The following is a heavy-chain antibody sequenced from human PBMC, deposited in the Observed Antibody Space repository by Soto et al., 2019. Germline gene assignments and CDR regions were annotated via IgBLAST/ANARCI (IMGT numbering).Heavy chain of an antibody. D-gene: IGHD3-22*01. CDR1: GFSISSHW. CDR2: IKQDGSVK. Sequence: SGGSLRLSCAASGFSISSHWMGWVRQAQGKGPEWVASIKQDGSVKYYADSVRGRFTISRDNVKNSLFLEMSSLRVEDTALYFCARWSFSNGYYYFDPWGRGTLVTVS. V-gene: IGHV3-7*03. J-gene: IGHJ5*02. CDR3: ARWSFSNGYYYFDP.